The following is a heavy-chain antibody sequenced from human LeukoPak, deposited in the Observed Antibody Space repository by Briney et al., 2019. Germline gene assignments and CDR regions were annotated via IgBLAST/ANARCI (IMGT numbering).Heavy chain of an antibody. CDR1: GFTFSTYS. Sequence: GGSLRLSCAASGFTFSTYSMNWVRQAPGKGLEWVSYIRSSSSTIYYADSVKGRFTISRDNAKNSLYLQMNSLRDEDTAVYYCARDSFYCSGGSCLDYWGQGTLVTVSS. D-gene: IGHD2-15*01. J-gene: IGHJ4*02. CDR3: ARDSFYCSGGSCLDY. CDR2: IRSSSSTI. V-gene: IGHV3-48*02.